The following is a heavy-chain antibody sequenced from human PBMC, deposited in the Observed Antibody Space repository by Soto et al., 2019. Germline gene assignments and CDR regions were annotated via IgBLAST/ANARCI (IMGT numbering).Heavy chain of an antibody. CDR1: RHTFSGYY. J-gene: IGHJ6*02. Sequence: PVKVSFEASRHTFSGYYMHWVLMTRRQGLCLMGWINPNSGGTNYARKFQGWVTMTRDTSISTAYMELSRLRSDDTAVYYCARDLNYYDSSGYYDGTGYYGMAVWGQGTTVTVSS. V-gene: IGHV1-2*04. CDR3: ARDLNYYDSSGYYDGTGYYGMAV. CDR2: INPNSGGT. D-gene: IGHD3-22*01.